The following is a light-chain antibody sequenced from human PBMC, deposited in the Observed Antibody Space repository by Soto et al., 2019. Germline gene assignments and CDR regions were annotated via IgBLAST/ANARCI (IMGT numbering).Light chain of an antibody. CDR2: GNS. V-gene: IGLV1-40*01. CDR3: QSYDSSLSGWV. CDR1: SSNIGAGYD. J-gene: IGLJ3*02. Sequence: QSVLTQPPSVSGAPGQRVTISCTGSSSNIGAGYDVHWYQQLPGTAPKLLISGNSNRPSGVPDRFSGSKSGTSAFLAITGLQAEDEADYYCQSYDSSLSGWVFGGGTKLTVL.